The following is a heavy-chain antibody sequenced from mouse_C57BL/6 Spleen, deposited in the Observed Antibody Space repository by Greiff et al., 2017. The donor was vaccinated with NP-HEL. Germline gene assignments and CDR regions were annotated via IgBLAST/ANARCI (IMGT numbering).Heavy chain of an antibody. V-gene: IGHV2-9*01. CDR1: GFSLTSYG. CDR3: AKREDYDGAWFAY. Sequence: QVQLQQSGPGLVAPSQSLSITCPVSGFSLTSYGVDWVRQPPGKRLEWLGVIWGGGSTNYNSALLSRLSISKDNSKSQGFLKMNSLQTDDTAMYYGAKREDYDGAWFAYWGQGTLVTVSA. J-gene: IGHJ3*01. D-gene: IGHD2-4*01. CDR2: IWGGGST.